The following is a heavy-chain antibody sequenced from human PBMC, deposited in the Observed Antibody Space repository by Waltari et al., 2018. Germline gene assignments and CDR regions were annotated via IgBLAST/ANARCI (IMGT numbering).Heavy chain of an antibody. CDR1: GFTFGDYA. CDR3: TRDGWELPGY. CDR2: IRSKAYGGTT. Sequence: EVQLVESGGGLVQPGRSLRLSCTASGFTFGDYAMSWFRQAPGKGLEWVGFIRSKAYGGTTEYAASVKGRLTSSRDDSKSIAYLQMNRLKTEDTAVYYCTRDGWELPGYWGQRTLVTVSS. V-gene: IGHV3-49*03. J-gene: IGHJ4*02. D-gene: IGHD2-15*01.